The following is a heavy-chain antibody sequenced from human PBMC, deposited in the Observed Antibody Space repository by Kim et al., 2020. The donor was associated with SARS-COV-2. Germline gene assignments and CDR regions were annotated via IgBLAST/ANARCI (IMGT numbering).Heavy chain of an antibody. J-gene: IGHJ4*02. Sequence: SETLSLTCAVSGGSISGGGSSWSWIRQPPGNGLEWIGFIYHSGSTYYNPSLKGRVTISIDKSKNQFSLRLSSVTAADTAVYYCARDGPRGRSDYWGQGTLVTVSS. CDR3: ARDGPRGRSDY. CDR1: GGSISGGGSS. V-gene: IGHV4-30-2*01. CDR2: IYHSGST. D-gene: IGHD6-25*01.